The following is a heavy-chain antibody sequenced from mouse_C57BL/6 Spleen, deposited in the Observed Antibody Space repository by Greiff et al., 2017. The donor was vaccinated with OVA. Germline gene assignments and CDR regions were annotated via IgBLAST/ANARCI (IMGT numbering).Heavy chain of an antibody. CDR3: AGREDKGWYFDV. V-gene: IGHV2-6*03. CDR1: GFSLTSYG. Sequence: VKLMESGPGLVAPSQSLSITCTVSGFSLTSYGVHWVRQPPGKGLEWLVVIWSDGSTTYNSALNSRLSISKDNSNSQVFLKMNSLQTDDAAMYYCAGREDKGWYFDVWGTGTTVTVSS. CDR2: IWSDGST. J-gene: IGHJ1*03.